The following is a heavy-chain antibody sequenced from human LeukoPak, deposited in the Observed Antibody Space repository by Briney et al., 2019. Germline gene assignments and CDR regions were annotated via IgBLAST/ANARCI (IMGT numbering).Heavy chain of an antibody. Sequence: GGSLRLSCAASGFTFRNFWMSWVRQAPGRGLEWVANIHPEGSEKYHVESVKGRFTISRDNAKSSLFLQMNGLRAEDTAVYYCARGDAFSGDHWGQGTLVTVSS. CDR1: GFTFRNFW. CDR3: ARGDAFSGDH. CDR2: IHPEGSEK. V-gene: IGHV3-7*04. J-gene: IGHJ4*02.